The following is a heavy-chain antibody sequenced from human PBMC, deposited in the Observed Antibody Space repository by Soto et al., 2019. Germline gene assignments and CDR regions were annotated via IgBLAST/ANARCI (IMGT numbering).Heavy chain of an antibody. CDR2: IYPGDSDT. Sequence: GESLKISCTGSGYSFTSYLIGWVRQMPGKGLEWMGIIYPGDSDTRYSPSFQGQVTISADKSISTAYLQWSSLKASDTAMYYCARRSGCTNGVCPIGYYYYGMDVWGQGTTVTVSS. D-gene: IGHD2-8*01. J-gene: IGHJ6*02. CDR3: ARRSGCTNGVCPIGYYYYGMDV. V-gene: IGHV5-51*01. CDR1: GYSFTSYL.